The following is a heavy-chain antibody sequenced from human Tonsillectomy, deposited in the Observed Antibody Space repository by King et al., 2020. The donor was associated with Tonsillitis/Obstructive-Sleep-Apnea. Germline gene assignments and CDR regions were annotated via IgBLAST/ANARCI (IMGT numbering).Heavy chain of an antibody. V-gene: IGHV1-69*10. CDR2: IIPILGIA. Sequence: VQLVESGAEVKKPGSSVKVSCKASGGTFSNYAISWVRQAPGLGLEWMGGIIPILGIANYAQKFQGRVTITADKSTSTAYMELSSLRSEDTAVYYCAREGGGSFSAALDIWGQGTMVTVSS. CDR1: GGTFSNYA. D-gene: IGHD1-26*01. CDR3: AREGGGSFSAALDI. J-gene: IGHJ3*02.